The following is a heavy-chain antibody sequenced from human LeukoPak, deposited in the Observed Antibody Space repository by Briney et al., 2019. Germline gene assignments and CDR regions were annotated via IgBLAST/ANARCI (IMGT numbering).Heavy chain of an antibody. J-gene: IGHJ5*02. D-gene: IGHD6-19*01. Sequence: SETLSLTCTVSGYSISSGYYWGWIRQPPGKGLEWIGSIYHSGSTYYNPSLKSRVTISVGTSKNQFSLKLSSVTAADTAVYYCAKGAGPPWFDPWGQGTLVTVSS. CDR1: GYSISSGYY. V-gene: IGHV4-38-2*02. CDR2: IYHSGST. CDR3: AKGAGPPWFDP.